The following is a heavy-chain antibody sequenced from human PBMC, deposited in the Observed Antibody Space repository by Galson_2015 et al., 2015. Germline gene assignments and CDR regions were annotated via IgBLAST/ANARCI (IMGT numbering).Heavy chain of an antibody. Sequence: SLRLSCAASGFTFSSYAMSWVRQAPGKGLEWVSAISGSGGSTYYADSVKGRFTISRDNSKNTLYLQMNSLRAEDTAVYYYAKSYNWNDPGWVDVWGQGTTVTVSS. V-gene: IGHV3-23*01. J-gene: IGHJ6*02. CDR3: AKSYNWNDPGWVDV. CDR2: ISGSGGST. D-gene: IGHD1-1*01. CDR1: GFTFSSYA.